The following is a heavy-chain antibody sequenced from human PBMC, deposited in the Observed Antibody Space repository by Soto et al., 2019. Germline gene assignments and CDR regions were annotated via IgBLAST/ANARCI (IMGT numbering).Heavy chain of an antibody. Sequence: SETLSLTCTVSGGSISSYYWSWIRQHPGKGLEWIGYIYYSGSTYYNPSLKSRVTISVDTSKNQFSLKLSSVTAADTAVYYCARALTNTAMGSYYYYYSMDVWGQGTTVTVSS. CDR3: ARALTNTAMGSYYYYYSMDV. V-gene: IGHV4-59*06. J-gene: IGHJ6*02. CDR1: GGSISSYY. CDR2: IYYSGST. D-gene: IGHD5-18*01.